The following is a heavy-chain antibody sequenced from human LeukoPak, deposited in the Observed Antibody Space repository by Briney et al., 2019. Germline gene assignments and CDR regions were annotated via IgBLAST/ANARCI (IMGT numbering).Heavy chain of an antibody. CDR3: ARVSAIWSGYYRDY. CDR1: GFTFSNYW. D-gene: IGHD3-3*01. V-gene: IGHV3-7*04. CDR2: IKQDGSET. Sequence: GGSLRRSCAASGFTFSNYWLSWVRQAPGKGLEWVANIKQDGSETYYVDSVKGRFIVSRDNAKNSLYLHMSSLRADDTAVYYCARVSAIWSGYYRDYWGQGTLVTVSS. J-gene: IGHJ4*02.